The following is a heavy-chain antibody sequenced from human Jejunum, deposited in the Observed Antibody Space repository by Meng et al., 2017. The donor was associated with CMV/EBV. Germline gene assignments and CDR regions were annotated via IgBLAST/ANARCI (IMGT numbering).Heavy chain of an antibody. V-gene: IGHV3-73*01. D-gene: IGHD2/OR15-2a*01. CDR3: AKESMARNYFDY. Sequence: SGLTFGGSAGHWVSQASGKGLEWVGRIRGKAHSYATAYTASVKGRFTISRDNAKNSLYLEMNSLRADDTAVYYCAKESMARNYFDYWGQGTLVTVSS. CDR2: IRGKAHSYAT. J-gene: IGHJ4*02. CDR1: GLTFGGSA.